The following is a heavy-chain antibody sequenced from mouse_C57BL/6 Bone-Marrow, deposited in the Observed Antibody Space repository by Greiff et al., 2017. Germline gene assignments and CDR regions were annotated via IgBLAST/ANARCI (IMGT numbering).Heavy chain of an antibody. J-gene: IGHJ4*01. CDR3: ANTTPMDY. CDR1: GYTFTSYW. D-gene: IGHD1-1*01. Sequence: VQLQQSGAELVKPGASVKMSCKASGYTFTSYWITWVKQRPGQGLEWIGVIDPSDSYTNYNQKFKGKATLTVDTSSSTAYMQLSSLTSEDSAVYYCANTTPMDYWGQGTSVTVSS. V-gene: IGHV1-69*02. CDR2: IDPSDSYT.